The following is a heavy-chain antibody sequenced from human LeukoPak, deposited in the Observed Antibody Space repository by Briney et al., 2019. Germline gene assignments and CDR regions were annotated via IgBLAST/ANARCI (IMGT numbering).Heavy chain of an antibody. V-gene: IGHV4-34*01. CDR3: ARAQGYCSGGSCYTVDY. D-gene: IGHD2-15*01. J-gene: IGHJ4*02. CDR1: GGFFSGYY. CDR2: INHSGST. Sequence: PSETLSLTCAVYGGFFSGYYWSWIRQPPGKGLEWIGEINHSGSTNYNPSLKSRVTISVDTSKNQFSLKLSSVTAADTAVYYCARAQGYCSGGSCYTVDYWGQGTLVTVSS.